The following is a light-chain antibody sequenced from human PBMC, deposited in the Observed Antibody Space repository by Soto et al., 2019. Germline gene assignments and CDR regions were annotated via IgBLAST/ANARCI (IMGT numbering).Light chain of an antibody. CDR1: SSDVGSYNR. Sequence: QSVLTQPPSVSGSPGQSVTISCTGTSSDVGSYNRVSWYQQPPGTAPKLMIYEVSNRPSGVPDRFSGSKSGNTASLTISGLQAEDEADYYCNLYTSSRTVVFGGVTKLTVL. CDR2: EVS. J-gene: IGLJ2*01. CDR3: NLYTSSRTVV. V-gene: IGLV2-18*01.